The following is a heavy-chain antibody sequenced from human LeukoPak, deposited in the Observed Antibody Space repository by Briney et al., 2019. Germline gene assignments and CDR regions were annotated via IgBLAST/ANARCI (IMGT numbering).Heavy chain of an antibody. J-gene: IGHJ6*04. CDR1: GYTFTSYG. CDR2: ISAYNGNT. V-gene: IGHV1-18*04. CDR3: AYGSGSFPYYGMDV. Sequence: ASVKVSCKASGYTFTSYGISWVRQAPGQGLEWMGWISAYNGNTNYAQKLQGRVTMTTDTSTSTAYVELRSLRSDDTAVYYGAYGSGSFPYYGMDVWGKGTTVTVSS. D-gene: IGHD3-10*01.